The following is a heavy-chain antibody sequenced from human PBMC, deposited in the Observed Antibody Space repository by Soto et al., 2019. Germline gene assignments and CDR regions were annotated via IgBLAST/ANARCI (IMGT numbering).Heavy chain of an antibody. V-gene: IGHV4-4*02. CDR1: GGSISSSNW. CDR3: ARDTRTMVRANWFDP. CDR2: IYHSGST. J-gene: IGHJ5*02. D-gene: IGHD3-10*01. Sequence: QVQLQESGPGLVKPSGTLSLTCAVSGGSISSSNWWSWVRQPPGKGLEWIGEIYHSGSTNYNPSHDSRATISVDKSKNQFALKLSSVTAADTAVYSCARDTRTMVRANWFDPWGQGTLVTVSS.